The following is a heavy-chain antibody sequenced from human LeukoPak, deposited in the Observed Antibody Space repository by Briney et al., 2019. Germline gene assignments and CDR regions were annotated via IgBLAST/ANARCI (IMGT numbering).Heavy chain of an antibody. Sequence: GGSLRLSCAASAFTFSSYAMYWVRQAPGKGLEWVSAISASGGTTYYAHSVKGRFTISRENSKNTLYLQMNSLRAEDTALYYCAKDARRSSGWYFFDHWGQGTLVTVSS. CDR2: ISASGGTT. J-gene: IGHJ4*02. CDR1: AFTFSSYA. V-gene: IGHV3-23*01. D-gene: IGHD6-19*01. CDR3: AKDARRSSGWYFFDH.